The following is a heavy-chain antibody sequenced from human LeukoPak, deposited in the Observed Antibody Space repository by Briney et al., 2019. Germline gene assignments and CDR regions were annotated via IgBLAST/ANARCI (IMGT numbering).Heavy chain of an antibody. CDR1: GFTFSSYA. CDR3: ATSGFGSGSYYAAFDY. D-gene: IGHD3-10*01. V-gene: IGHV3-23*01. J-gene: IGHJ4*02. Sequence: PGGSLRLSCAASGFTFSSYAMSWVRQAAGKGLEWVSVINDSGGSTYYADSVRGRFTISRDNSKNTMYLQMNSLRAEDTAVYYCATSGFGSGSYYAAFDYWGQGTLVTVSS. CDR2: INDSGGST.